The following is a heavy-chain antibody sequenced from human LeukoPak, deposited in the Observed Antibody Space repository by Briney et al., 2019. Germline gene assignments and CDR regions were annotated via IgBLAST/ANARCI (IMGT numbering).Heavy chain of an antibody. CDR3: ARLVNTSGY. J-gene: IGHJ4*02. Sequence: SETLSLTCTVSGGSISGSSYYWGWIRQPPGKGLEWIGTIYYRGNTYYNPSLKSRVTISVDTSKNQFSLKLSSVTAADTAVYYCARLVNTSGYWGQGTLVTVSS. CDR1: GGSISGSSYY. V-gene: IGHV4-39*01. CDR2: IYYRGNT. D-gene: IGHD4-17*01.